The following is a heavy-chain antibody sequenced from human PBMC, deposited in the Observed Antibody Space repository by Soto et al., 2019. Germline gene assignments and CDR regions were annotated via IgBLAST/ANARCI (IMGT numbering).Heavy chain of an antibody. Sequence: ASVKVSCKASGYTFTSYGISWVRQAPGQGLEWMGWISAYNGNTNYAQKLQGRVTMTTDTSTSTAYMELRSLRPDDTAVYYCARDQDDFWSGYYTAPSDYWGQGTLVTVSS. D-gene: IGHD3-3*01. CDR1: GYTFTSYG. V-gene: IGHV1-18*01. CDR3: ARDQDDFWSGYYTAPSDY. J-gene: IGHJ4*02. CDR2: ISAYNGNT.